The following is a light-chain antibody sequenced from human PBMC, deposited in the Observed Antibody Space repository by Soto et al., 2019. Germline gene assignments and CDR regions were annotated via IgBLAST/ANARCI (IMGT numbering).Light chain of an antibody. CDR1: QSVSSDY. CDR2: GAS. V-gene: IGKV3-20*01. Sequence: EIVLTQSPGTLPLSPGERATLSCRASQSVSSDYLAWYQQKPGQAPSVVIYGASSRATGIPDRFSGSGSGTDFTLTISRLEPEDFAVYYCQQYSRSLPWTFGQGTKVDIK. CDR3: QQYSRSLPWT. J-gene: IGKJ1*01.